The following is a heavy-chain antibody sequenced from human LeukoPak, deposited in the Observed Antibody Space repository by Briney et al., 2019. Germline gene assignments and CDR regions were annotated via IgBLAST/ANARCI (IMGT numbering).Heavy chain of an antibody. CDR1: GYTFTRNW. V-gene: IGHV5-10-1*01. D-gene: IGHD3-10*01. J-gene: IGHJ4*02. CDR3: ARHVPGYYGSGINDF. CDR2: IDPTDSYV. Sequence: GESLEISCQASGYTFTRNWHSWVRQIPGKRLEWMGTIDPTDSYVNYCPSFEGHVTISTDRSINTVYLHWGSLRASDTATYYCARHVPGYYGSGINDFWGQGTLVTVAS.